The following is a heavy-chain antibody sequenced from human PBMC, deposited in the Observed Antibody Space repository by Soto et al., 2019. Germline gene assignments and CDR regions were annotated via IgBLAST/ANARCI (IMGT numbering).Heavy chain of an antibody. CDR1: GYTFTSYY. D-gene: IGHD1-26*01. CDR3: ARVGSTEGAFDI. J-gene: IGHJ3*02. V-gene: IGHV1-46*01. CDR2: INPSGGST. Sequence: ASVKVSCKASGYTFTSYYMHWVRQAPGQGLEWMGIINPSGGSTSYAQKFQGRVTMTRDTSTSTVYMELSSLGSEDTAVYYCARVGSTEGAFDIWGQGTMVTVSS.